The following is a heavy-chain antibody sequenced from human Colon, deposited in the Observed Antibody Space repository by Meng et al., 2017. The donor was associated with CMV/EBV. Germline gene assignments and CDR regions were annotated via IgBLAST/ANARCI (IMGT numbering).Heavy chain of an antibody. J-gene: IGHJ4*02. D-gene: IGHD1-26*01. CDR3: VRVDGGSYEAFFDY. V-gene: IGHV4-59*01. Sequence: GSLRLSCTVSGGSISRYYWSWIRQSPGTALQWIGYIYYSGNTNYNPSLKSRVSMSVDTSKNQFSLKLSSVTAADTAVYYCVRVDGGSYEAFFDYWGQGTLVTVSS. CDR1: GGSISRYY. CDR2: IYYSGNT.